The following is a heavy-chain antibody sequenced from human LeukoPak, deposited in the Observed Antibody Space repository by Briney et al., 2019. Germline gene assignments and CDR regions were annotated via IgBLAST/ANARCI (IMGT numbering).Heavy chain of an antibody. CDR1: GYTFTGYY. CDR3: ARGSPITMIVVVIGY. V-gene: IGHV1-2*02. J-gene: IGHJ4*02. D-gene: IGHD3-22*01. Sequence: VASVKVSCKASGYTFTGYYMHWVRQAPGQGLEWMGWINPNSGGTNYAQKFQGRVTMTRDTSISTAYMELSRLRSDDTAVYYCARGSPITMIVVVIGYWGQGTLVTVSS. CDR2: INPNSGGT.